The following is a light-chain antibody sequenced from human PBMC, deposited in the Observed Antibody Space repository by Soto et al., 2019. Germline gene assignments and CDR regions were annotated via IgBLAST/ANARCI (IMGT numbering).Light chain of an antibody. Sequence: QSVLTQPPSVSGAPGQRVTISCTGSSSNIGAGYNVHWYQQLPGTAPKLLIRDNNNWPSGVPDRFSDSKSGTSASLAITGLQAEDEADYFCQSFDSSLKFYVFGTGNKLTVL. CDR2: DNN. J-gene: IGLJ1*01. CDR3: QSFDSSLKFYV. V-gene: IGLV1-40*01. CDR1: SSNIGAGYN.